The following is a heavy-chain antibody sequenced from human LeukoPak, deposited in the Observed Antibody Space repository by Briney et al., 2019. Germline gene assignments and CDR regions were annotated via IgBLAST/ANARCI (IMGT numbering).Heavy chain of an antibody. CDR3: AKDIVSAGYSSPDY. CDR1: GFTFDYYA. D-gene: IGHD6-19*01. CDR2: ISWDGGST. V-gene: IGHV3-43D*03. Sequence: GGSLRLPCTASGFTFDYYAMHWIRQAPGKGLEGVSLISWDGGSTYYADSVKGRFTISRDNSKNSQYLQMNSLRPEDTALYYCAKDIVSAGYSSPDYWGQGTLVTVSS. J-gene: IGHJ4*02.